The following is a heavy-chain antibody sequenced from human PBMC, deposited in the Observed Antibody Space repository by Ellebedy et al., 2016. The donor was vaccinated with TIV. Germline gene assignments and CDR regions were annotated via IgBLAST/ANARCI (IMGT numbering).Heavy chain of an antibody. D-gene: IGHD3-22*01. CDR3: ARGAWAYYYDSSGLSFDY. Sequence: SETLSLXXTVSGGSISSGGYYWSWIRQHPGKGLEWIGYIYTSGSTNYNPSLKSRVTISVDTSKNQFSLKLSSVTAADTAVYYCARGAWAYYYDSSGLSFDYWGQGTLVTVSS. V-gene: IGHV4-61*08. CDR2: IYTSGST. CDR1: GGSISSGGYY. J-gene: IGHJ4*02.